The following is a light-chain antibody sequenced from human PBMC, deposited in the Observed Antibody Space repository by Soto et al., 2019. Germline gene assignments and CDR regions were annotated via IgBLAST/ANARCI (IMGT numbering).Light chain of an antibody. V-gene: IGLV2-23*01. CDR2: EGS. CDR3: CSYAGSYV. J-gene: IGLJ1*01. CDR1: SSDVGSYNL. Sequence: QSLLTQPSSGSGSPGQSITISSPGTSSDVGSYNLVSWYQQHPGKAPKLMIYEGSKRPSGVSNRFSGSKSGNTASLTISGLQAEDEADYYCCSYAGSYVFGTGTKVTVL.